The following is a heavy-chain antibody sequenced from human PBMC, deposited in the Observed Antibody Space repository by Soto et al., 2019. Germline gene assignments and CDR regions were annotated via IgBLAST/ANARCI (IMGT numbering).Heavy chain of an antibody. J-gene: IGHJ4*02. V-gene: IGHV3-33*01. CDR1: GFTSSTYA. D-gene: IGHD6-19*01. Sequence: GGSLRLSCAASGFTSSTYAMHWVRQAPGKGLEWVALIWFDGSDKYYADSVKGRFTISRDNSKSTLYLQMNSLRAEDTAVYYCAREKYTSGWYYFDHWGQGTLVTVSS. CDR3: AREKYTSGWYYFDH. CDR2: IWFDGSDK.